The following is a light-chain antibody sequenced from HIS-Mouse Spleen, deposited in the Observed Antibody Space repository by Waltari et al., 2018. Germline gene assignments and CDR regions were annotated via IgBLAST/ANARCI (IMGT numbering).Light chain of an antibody. J-gene: IGLJ1*01. Sequence: QSALTQPPSASGSPGQSVTISCTGTSSDVGGYNYVSWYQQHPGKAPKLMIYEVSKRPSGGPDRFAGSKAGNTASLTVSGLQAEDEADYYCSSYAGSNKSLVFGTGTKVTVL. CDR1: SSDVGGYNY. CDR2: EVS. V-gene: IGLV2-8*01. CDR3: SSYAGSNKSLV.